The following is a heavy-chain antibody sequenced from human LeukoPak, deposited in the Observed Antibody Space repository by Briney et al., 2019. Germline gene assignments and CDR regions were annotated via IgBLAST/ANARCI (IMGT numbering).Heavy chain of an antibody. Sequence: GGSLRLSCAASGFIFSNAWMNWVRQAPGKGLEWVGRIKSKDDGGTTDYAAPVKGRFTISRDDSKSMLYLQMNSLKTEDTAVYYCTTVSGYSYGHWGQGTLVTVSS. CDR1: GFIFSNAW. CDR2: IKSKDDGGTT. J-gene: IGHJ4*02. CDR3: TTVSGYSYGH. V-gene: IGHV3-15*01. D-gene: IGHD5-18*01.